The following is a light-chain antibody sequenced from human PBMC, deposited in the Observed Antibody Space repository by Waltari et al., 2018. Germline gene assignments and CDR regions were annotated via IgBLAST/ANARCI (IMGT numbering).Light chain of an antibody. J-gene: IGLJ2*01. CDR2: EVD. Sequence: SALPQPASVSASPGQSITISCTGSSSDVGSYDLVAWYQQHPGKAPHLLIYEVDKRPSGVSYRFSGSKSGNAASLTISGLQAEDEAHYFCSSYTYGGPWVVGGGTLLTVL. CDR1: SSDVGSYDL. V-gene: IGLV2-23*02. CDR3: SSYTYGGPWV.